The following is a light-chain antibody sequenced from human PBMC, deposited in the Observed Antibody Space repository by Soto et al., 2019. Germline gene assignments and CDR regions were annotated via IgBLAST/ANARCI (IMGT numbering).Light chain of an antibody. CDR3: QQRSNWPPPIT. CDR1: QSVSSY. Sequence: EIVLTQSPATLSLSPGERATLSRRASQSVSSYLAWYQQKPGQAPRLLIYDASNRATGIPARFSGGGSGTDFTLTISGLEPEDFAVYYCQQRSNWPPPITFGQGTRLEIK. V-gene: IGKV3-11*01. CDR2: DAS. J-gene: IGKJ5*01.